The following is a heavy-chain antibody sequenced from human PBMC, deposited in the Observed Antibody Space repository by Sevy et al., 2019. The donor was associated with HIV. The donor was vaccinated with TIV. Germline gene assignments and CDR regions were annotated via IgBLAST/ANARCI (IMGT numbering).Heavy chain of an antibody. Sequence: GGSLRLSCAASGFTFSRYSMHWVRQAPDKGLEWVAVISYDGSNKYYADSVKGRFTISRDNSKNTLYLQMNSLRAEDTAVYYCARDGRGSFCTNGICYPDYWGQGTLVTVSS. J-gene: IGHJ4*02. CDR2: ISYDGSNK. CDR3: ARDGRGSFCTNGICYPDY. V-gene: IGHV3-30-3*01. D-gene: IGHD2-8*01. CDR1: GFTFSRYS.